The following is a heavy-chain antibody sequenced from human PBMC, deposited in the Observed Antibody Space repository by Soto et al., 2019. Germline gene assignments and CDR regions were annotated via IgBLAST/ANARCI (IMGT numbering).Heavy chain of an antibody. D-gene: IGHD3-10*01. V-gene: IGHV3-23*05. CDR3: VKALYISNRGYFDY. CDR1: GFSFSSGDA. Sequence: EVQLLASGGGLVQPGGSLRLSCAASGFSFSSGDAMSWVRQAPGKGLEWVSTIDGSGSGTFYADSVKGRFTISRDNSKNTLCLQMNTLGADDTAIYFCVKALYISNRGYFDYWGQGTLVSVSS. J-gene: IGHJ4*02. CDR2: IDGSGSGT.